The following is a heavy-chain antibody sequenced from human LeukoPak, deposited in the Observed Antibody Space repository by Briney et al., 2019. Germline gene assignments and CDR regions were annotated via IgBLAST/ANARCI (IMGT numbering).Heavy chain of an antibody. J-gene: IGHJ4*02. CDR1: GFTFSHYA. CDR3: ARDRLHYDSLTGYPAD. D-gene: IGHD3-9*01. Sequence: PGGSLRLSCAASGFTFSHYAMSWVRQAPGKGMEWVSAISGSGDTTYYADSVKGRFTMSRDNSKSTLYLQMHDLRAEDTAVYYCARDRLHYDSLTGYPADWGQGALVTVSS. CDR2: ISGSGDTT. V-gene: IGHV3-23*01.